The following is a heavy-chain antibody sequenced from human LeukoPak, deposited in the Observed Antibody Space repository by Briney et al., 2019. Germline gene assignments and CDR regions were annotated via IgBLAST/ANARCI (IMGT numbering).Heavy chain of an antibody. D-gene: IGHD3-22*01. Sequence: ASVKVSCKASGYTFTDHYIHWVRQATGQGLEWMGWMDPNNGNTGYAQRFQGRVTLTRDTSISTAYMELSSLRSEDTAVYYCARGFLDYDSSDYAFSYYWGQGTLVTVSS. J-gene: IGHJ4*02. CDR1: GYTFTDHY. CDR3: ARGFLDYDSSDYAFSYY. CDR2: MDPNNGNT. V-gene: IGHV1-8*02.